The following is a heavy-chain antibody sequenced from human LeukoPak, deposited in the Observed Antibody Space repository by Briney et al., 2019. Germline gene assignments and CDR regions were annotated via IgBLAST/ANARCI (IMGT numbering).Heavy chain of an antibody. J-gene: IGHJ6*03. CDR1: GDSISSGDYY. CDR2: ISSSGST. Sequence: SETLSLTCTVSGDSISSGDYYWSWIRQPAGKGLEWIGRISSSGSTNYNPSLKSRVTISVDTSKNQFSLKLSSVTAADTAVYYCARTTEGGYSYGYFYYYYMDVWGKGTTVTISS. D-gene: IGHD5-18*01. CDR3: ARTTEGGYSYGYFYYYYMDV. V-gene: IGHV4-61*02.